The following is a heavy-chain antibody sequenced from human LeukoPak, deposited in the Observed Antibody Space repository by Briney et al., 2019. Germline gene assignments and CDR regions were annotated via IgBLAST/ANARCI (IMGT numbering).Heavy chain of an antibody. J-gene: IGHJ4*02. D-gene: IGHD1-26*01. CDR3: ARVNMVGATHFDY. V-gene: IGHV3-48*02. CDR2: ISSSGTTK. CDR1: GFTVSSNY. Sequence: GGSLRLSCAASGFTVSSNYMSWVRQAPGKGLEWVSYISSSGTTKYYADSVKGRLTISRDNAKHSLYLQMNSLRDDDTAVYYCARVNMVGATHFDYWGQGTLVTVSS.